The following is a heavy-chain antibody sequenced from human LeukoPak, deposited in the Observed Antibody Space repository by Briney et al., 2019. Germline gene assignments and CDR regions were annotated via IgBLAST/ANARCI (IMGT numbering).Heavy chain of an antibody. D-gene: IGHD2-2*01. V-gene: IGHV1-69*06. Sequence: SVKVSCKASGYAFTGYYIHWVRQAPGQGLEWMGGIIPIFGTANYAQKFQGRVTITADKSTSTAYMELSSLRSEDTAVYYCARVYCSSTSCTPYFDYWGQGTLVTVSS. CDR2: IIPIFGTA. J-gene: IGHJ4*02. CDR1: GYAFTGYY. CDR3: ARVYCSSTSCTPYFDY.